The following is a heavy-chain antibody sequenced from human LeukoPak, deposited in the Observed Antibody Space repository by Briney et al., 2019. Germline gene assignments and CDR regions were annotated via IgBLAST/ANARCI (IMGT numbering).Heavy chain of an antibody. CDR1: GYTFTGYY. V-gene: IGHV1-2*02. D-gene: IGHD1-26*01. J-gene: IGHJ4*02. CDR3: ASLALMGATPIVDY. CDR2: VNPNSGGT. Sequence: VASVKVSCKASGYTFTGYYMHWVRQAPGQGLEWMGWVNPNSGGTNYAQKFQGRVTMTRDTSISTAYMELSRLRSDDTAVYYCASLALMGATPIVDYWGQGTLVTVSS.